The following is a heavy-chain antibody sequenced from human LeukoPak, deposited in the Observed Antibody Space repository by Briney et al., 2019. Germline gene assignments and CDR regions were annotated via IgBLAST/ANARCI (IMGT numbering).Heavy chain of an antibody. CDR2: IRSKAYGGTT. CDR1: GFTFGDYA. CDR3: TRVEGTSHHYFDY. V-gene: IGHV3-49*04. Sequence: GGSLRLSCTASGFTFGDYAMSWVRQAPGKGLEWVGFIRSKAYGGTTEYAASVKGRFTISRDDSKSIAYLQMNSLKTEDTAVYYCTRVEGTSHHYFDYWGQGTLVTVSS. D-gene: IGHD3-10*01. J-gene: IGHJ4*02.